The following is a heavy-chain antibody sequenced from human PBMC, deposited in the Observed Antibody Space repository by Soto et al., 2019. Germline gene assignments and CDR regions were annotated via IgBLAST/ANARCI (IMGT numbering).Heavy chain of an antibody. CDR2: IYYSGST. CDR1: GGSVSSGSYY. V-gene: IGHV4-61*01. D-gene: IGHD6-19*01. CDR3: ARGGGWDKDFDY. Sequence: SETLSLTCTVSGGSVSSGSYYWSWIRQPPGKGLEWIGYIYYSGSTNYNPSLKSRVTISVDTSKNQFSLKLSSVTAADTAVYYCARGGGWDKDFDYWGQGTLVTVSS. J-gene: IGHJ4*02.